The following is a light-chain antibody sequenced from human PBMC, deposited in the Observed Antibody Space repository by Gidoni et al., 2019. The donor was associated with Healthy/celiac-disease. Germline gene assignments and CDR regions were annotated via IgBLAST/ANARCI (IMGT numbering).Light chain of an antibody. Sequence: DIVMTQSPDSLAVSLGDRATIKGKSSQSVLYSPNNKNYLAWYQQHPGQPPKLLIYWASTRESGVPDRFSGSGSGTDFTLTISSLQAEDVAVYYCQQYYSTPWTFGQGTKVEIK. CDR1: QSVLYSPNNKNY. CDR3: QQYYSTPWT. CDR2: WAS. J-gene: IGKJ1*01. V-gene: IGKV4-1*01.